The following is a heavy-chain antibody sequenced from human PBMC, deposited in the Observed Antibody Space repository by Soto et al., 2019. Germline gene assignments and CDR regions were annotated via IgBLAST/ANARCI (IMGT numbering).Heavy chain of an antibody. D-gene: IGHD2-2*01. CDR3: ARGGDCSSTRCRYHAFDI. CDR1: GGSISSGGYY. J-gene: IGHJ3*02. V-gene: IGHV4-31*03. Sequence: SETLSLTCTVSGGSISSGGYYWSWIRQHPGKGLEWIGYIYYSGSTYYNPSLKSRVTISVDTSKNQFSLKLSSVTAADTAVYYCARGGDCSSTRCRYHAFDIWGQGTMVTFSS. CDR2: IYYSGST.